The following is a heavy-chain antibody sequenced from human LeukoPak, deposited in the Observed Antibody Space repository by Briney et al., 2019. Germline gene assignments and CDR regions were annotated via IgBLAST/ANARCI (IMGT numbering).Heavy chain of an antibody. J-gene: IGHJ4*02. CDR3: ARWGLGPSFDS. V-gene: IGHV3-21*01. CDR2: ISGGSDYI. D-gene: IGHD1-26*01. Sequence: GGSLRLSCAASGFMFNGYSMTWVRQAPGKGLEWVSYISGGSDYIYYTDSVKGRFTISRDNAKKSLYLQLNRLRVEDTAVYYCARWGLGPSFDSWGQGTLVTVSS. CDR1: GFMFNGYS.